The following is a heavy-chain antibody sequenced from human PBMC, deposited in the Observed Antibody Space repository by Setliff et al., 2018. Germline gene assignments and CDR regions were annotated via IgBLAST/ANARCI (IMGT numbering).Heavy chain of an antibody. Sequence: PSETLSLTCTVSGDSISSGSYYWGWIRQPPGKGLEWIGSIYYGGSTYYNPSLKSRVTISVDTSKNQFSLKLSSVTAADTAVYYCARRETYYNFWSGYYAYWGQGTLVTVSS. D-gene: IGHD3-3*01. CDR1: GDSISSGSYY. J-gene: IGHJ4*02. CDR2: IYYGGST. CDR3: ARRETYYNFWSGYYAY. V-gene: IGHV4-39*07.